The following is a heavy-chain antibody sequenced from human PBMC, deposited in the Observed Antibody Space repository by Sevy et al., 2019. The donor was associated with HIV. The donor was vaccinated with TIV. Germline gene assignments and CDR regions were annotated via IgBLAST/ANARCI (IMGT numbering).Heavy chain of an antibody. J-gene: IGHJ6*03. V-gene: IGHV3-30-3*01. Sequence: GGSLRLSCAASGFTFKNYAMHWVRQAPGKGLEWAAVISYDGANKYFVDSVKGRFIVSRDNSENTLYLQMNSLTPEDTAVYFCARDGYYDISTGYYYYYYYYMDVWGKGTTVTVSS. D-gene: IGHD3-9*01. CDR2: ISYDGANK. CDR1: GFTFKNYA. CDR3: ARDGYYDISTGYYYYYYYYMDV.